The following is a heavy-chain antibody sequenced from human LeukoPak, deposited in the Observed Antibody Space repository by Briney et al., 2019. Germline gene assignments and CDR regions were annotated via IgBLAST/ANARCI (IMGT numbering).Heavy chain of an antibody. CDR1: GYTFTGYY. Sequence: ASVKVSCKAFGYTFTGYYMHWVRQAPEQGLEWMGRINPNSGGTNYAQKFQGRVTMTRDTSISTAYMELSRLRSDDTAVYYCARDRSSGSYYGDFDYWGQGTLVTVSS. J-gene: IGHJ4*02. CDR2: INPNSGGT. D-gene: IGHD1-26*01. V-gene: IGHV1-2*06. CDR3: ARDRSSGSYYGDFDY.